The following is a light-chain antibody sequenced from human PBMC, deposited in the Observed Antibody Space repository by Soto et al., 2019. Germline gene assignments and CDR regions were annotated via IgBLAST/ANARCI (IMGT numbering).Light chain of an antibody. CDR3: QQTFSPDVT. V-gene: IGKV1-39*01. CDR1: QAILTY. CDR2: GAS. J-gene: IGKJ4*01. Sequence: DIHLTQSPSSLSAAVGDRVTITCRASQAILTYLNWLQQKAGKAPEVLIYGASGLRSGVPSRFTGSGSATGFTLTITSLQREDAGTYFCQQTFSPDVTFGGGTKV.